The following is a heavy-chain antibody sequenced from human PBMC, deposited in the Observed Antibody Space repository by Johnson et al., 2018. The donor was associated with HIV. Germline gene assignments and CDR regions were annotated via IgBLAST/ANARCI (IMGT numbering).Heavy chain of an antibody. Sequence: QVQLVESGGGMVQPGRSLRLSCAASGFTFSSMHWDRQAPGKGLEWVAVISHDGSHKYYADSVKGRFTISRDNAKNSLYLQMNSLRAEDTAVYYCARGHWAFDIWGQGTMVTVSS. CDR2: ISHDGSHK. J-gene: IGHJ3*02. CDR1: GFTFSS. V-gene: IGHV3-30*03. D-gene: IGHD1-1*01. CDR3: ARGHWAFDI.